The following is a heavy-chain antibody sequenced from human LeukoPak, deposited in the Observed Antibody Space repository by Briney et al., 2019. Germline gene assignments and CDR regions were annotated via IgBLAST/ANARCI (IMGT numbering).Heavy chain of an antibody. CDR2: ISSSGSTI. CDR3: AREGSEYYYGSGSYYNWFDP. CDR1: GFTFSSYE. Sequence: GGSLRLSCAASGFTFSSYEMNWVRQAPGKGLEWVSYISSSGSTIYYADSVKGRFTISRDNAKNSLYLQMNSLRAEDTAVYYCAREGSEYYYGSGSYYNWFDPWGQGTLVTVSS. V-gene: IGHV3-48*03. D-gene: IGHD3-10*01. J-gene: IGHJ5*02.